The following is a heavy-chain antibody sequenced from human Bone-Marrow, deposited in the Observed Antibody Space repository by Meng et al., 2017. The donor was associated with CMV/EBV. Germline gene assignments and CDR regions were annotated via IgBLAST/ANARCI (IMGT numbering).Heavy chain of an antibody. CDR1: GFTFSSYS. D-gene: IGHD3-10*01. V-gene: IGHV3-21*04. CDR3: ARCPPEVVRGYWYFDL. Sequence: GESLKISCAASGFTFSSYSMNWVRQAPGKGLEWVSSISSSSSYIYYADSVKGRFTISRDKSKNTLYLQMNSLRVEDMAVYYCARCPPEVVRGYWYFDLWGRGTLVTVSS. CDR2: ISSSSSYI. J-gene: IGHJ2*01.